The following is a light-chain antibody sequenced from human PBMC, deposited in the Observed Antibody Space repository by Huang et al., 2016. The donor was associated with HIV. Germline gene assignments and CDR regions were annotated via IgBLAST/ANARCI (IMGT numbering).Light chain of an antibody. V-gene: IGKV1-27*01. CDR3: QKYNNVPRT. Sequence: DIQMTQSPSSLSASIGDRITISCRASQGIGTYLAWYQHKPGKVPNLRIYAASTLQSGVPSRFSGSGSGTNFTLTSGSLQPEDVASYYCQKYNNVPRTFGHGTKVEIK. J-gene: IGKJ1*01. CDR2: AAS. CDR1: QGIGTY.